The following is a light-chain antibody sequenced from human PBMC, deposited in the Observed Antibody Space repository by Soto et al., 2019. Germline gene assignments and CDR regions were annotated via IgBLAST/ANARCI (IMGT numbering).Light chain of an antibody. V-gene: IGKV1-8*01. Sequence: AIRMTQSPSSLSASTGDRVTITCRASQGISSYLAWYQQKPGKAPKLLIYAASTLQSGVPSRFRGSGSGTDFTLTISSLQPEDFATYYCQQSYSSPLTFGGGTKVDI. CDR1: QGISSY. CDR2: AAS. CDR3: QQSYSSPLT. J-gene: IGKJ4*01.